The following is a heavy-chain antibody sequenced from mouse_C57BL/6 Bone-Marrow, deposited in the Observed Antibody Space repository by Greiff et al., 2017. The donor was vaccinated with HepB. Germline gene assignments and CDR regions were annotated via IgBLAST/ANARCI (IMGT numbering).Heavy chain of an antibody. V-gene: IGHV1-42*01. Sequence: EVQLQESGPELVKPGASVKISCKASGYSFTGYYMNWVKQSPEKSLEWIGEINPSTGGTTYNQKFKAKATLTVDKSTSTAYMQLKSLTSADSAVYYCARSTCAWFAYWGQGTLVTVSA. CDR2: INPSTGGT. CDR1: GYSFTGYY. J-gene: IGHJ3*01. CDR3: ARSTCAWFAY.